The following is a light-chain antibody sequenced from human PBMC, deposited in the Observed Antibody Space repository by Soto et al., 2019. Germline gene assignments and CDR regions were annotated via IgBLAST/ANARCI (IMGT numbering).Light chain of an antibody. CDR1: QSVSIN. J-gene: IGKJ3*01. CDR3: QQYNNWPFT. Sequence: EIVMTQSPATLSLSPGERATLSCRASQSVSINLAWYQQKPGQAPRLLIYGASTRATGIPARFSGSGSGTEFTLTISSLQSEDFAVYYCQQYNNWPFTFGPGTKVDIK. CDR2: GAS. V-gene: IGKV3-15*01.